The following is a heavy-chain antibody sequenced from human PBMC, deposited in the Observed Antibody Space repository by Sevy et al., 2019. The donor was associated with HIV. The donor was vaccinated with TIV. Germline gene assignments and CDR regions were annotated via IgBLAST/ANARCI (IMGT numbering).Heavy chain of an antibody. CDR3: AKADSSGYYYLDY. J-gene: IGHJ4*02. CDR2: ISYDGSNK. V-gene: IGHV3-30*18. D-gene: IGHD3-22*01. Sequence: GGSLRLSCAASGFTFSSYGMHWVRQAPGKGLEWVAVISYDGSNKYYADSVKGRFTISRDNSKNTLYLQMNSLRAEDTAVYYCAKADSSGYYYLDYWGQGTLVTSPQ. CDR1: GFTFSSYG.